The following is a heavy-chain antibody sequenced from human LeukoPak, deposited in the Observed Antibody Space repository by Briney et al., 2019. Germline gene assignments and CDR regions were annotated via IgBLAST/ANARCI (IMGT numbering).Heavy chain of an antibody. CDR2: ISYDGSNK. CDR1: GFTFSSYG. Sequence: PGGSLRLSCAASGFTFSSYGMHWVRQARGKGLEWVAVISYDGSNKYYADSVKGRFTISRDNSKNTLYLQMNRLRAEDTAVYYCANLDSSGHYPLDYWGQGTLVTVSS. CDR3: ANLDSSGHYPLDY. D-gene: IGHD3-22*01. J-gene: IGHJ4*02. V-gene: IGHV3-30*18.